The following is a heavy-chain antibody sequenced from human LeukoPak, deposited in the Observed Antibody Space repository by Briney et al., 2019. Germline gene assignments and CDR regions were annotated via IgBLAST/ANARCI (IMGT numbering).Heavy chain of an antibody. V-gene: IGHV3-23*01. J-gene: IGHJ4*02. CDR2: ISGSGGST. CDR1: GFTFSSYA. CDR3: AKGEGIQLLFDY. D-gene: IGHD5-18*01. Sequence: GGSLRLPCAASGFTFSSYAMSWVRQAPGKGLEWVSAISGSGGSTYYADSVKGRFTISRDNSKNTLYLQMNSLRAEDTAVYYCAKGEGIQLLFDYWGQGTPVTVSS.